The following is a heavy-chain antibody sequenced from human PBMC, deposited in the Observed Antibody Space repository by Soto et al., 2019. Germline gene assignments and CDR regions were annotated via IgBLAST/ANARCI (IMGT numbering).Heavy chain of an antibody. CDR1: GFTFSSFE. CDR3: GTPPATGVSYFHGMDV. CDR2: ISSTGRTI. Sequence: DVQLVESVGGLVQPGGSLRLSCAASGFTFSSFEMNWGRQAPGKGLEWLSYISSTGRTIHYADSVKGRFTISRDNVNNSMYLQLNSLTAEDTAVYYCGTPPATGVSYFHGMDVWGQGTTVTVSS. J-gene: IGHJ6*02. D-gene: IGHD1-26*01. V-gene: IGHV3-48*03.